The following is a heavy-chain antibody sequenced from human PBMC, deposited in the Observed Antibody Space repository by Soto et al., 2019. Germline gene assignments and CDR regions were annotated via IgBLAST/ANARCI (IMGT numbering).Heavy chain of an antibody. CDR3: AKGYDFWSGTIDY. CDR2: ISWNSGSI. Sequence: EVQLVESGGGLVQPGRSLRLSCAASGFTFDDYAMHWVRQAPGKGLEWVSGISWNSGSIGYADSVKGRFTISRDNAKNSLYLQINSLRAEDTALYYCAKGYDFWSGTIDYWGQGTLVTVSS. J-gene: IGHJ4*02. CDR1: GFTFDDYA. V-gene: IGHV3-9*01. D-gene: IGHD3-3*01.